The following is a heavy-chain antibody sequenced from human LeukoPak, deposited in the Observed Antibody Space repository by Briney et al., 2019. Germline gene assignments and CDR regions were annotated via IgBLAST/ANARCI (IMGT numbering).Heavy chain of an antibody. CDR3: ARGIHCGSTSCALDY. J-gene: IGHJ4*02. CDR1: GYSFASYW. V-gene: IGHV5-51*01. D-gene: IGHD2-2*01. CDR2: IYPGDSDT. Sequence: GESLKISCEGSGYSFASYWIGWVRQMPGKGLEWMGIIYPGDSDTRYSPSFQGQVTISADKSIATAYLQWSSLKASDTAMYYCARGIHCGSTSCALDYWGQGTLVTVSS.